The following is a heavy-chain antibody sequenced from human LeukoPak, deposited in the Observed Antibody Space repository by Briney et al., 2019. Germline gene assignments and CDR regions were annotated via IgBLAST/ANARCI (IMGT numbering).Heavy chain of an antibody. Sequence: PGRSLRLSCAASGFTFDDYAMHWVRQAPGKGLEWVSGISWNSGSIGYADSVKGRFTISRDNAKNSLYLQMNSLRAEDTALYYCAVRARGLMDPLDYWGQGTLVTVSS. CDR3: AVRARGLMDPLDY. J-gene: IGHJ4*02. CDR1: GFTFDDYA. CDR2: ISWNSGSI. D-gene: IGHD2-8*01. V-gene: IGHV3-9*01.